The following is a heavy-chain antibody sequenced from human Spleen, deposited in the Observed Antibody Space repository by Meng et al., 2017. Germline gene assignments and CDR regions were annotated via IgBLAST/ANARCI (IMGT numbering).Heavy chain of an antibody. V-gene: IGHV4-34*12. CDR3: ARFDISTAGRGDY. D-gene: IGHD3-10*01. CDR2: IFHSGST. J-gene: IGHJ4*02. Sequence: QVQLQQWGAGLLKPSETLSLTCAVYGGTVSGFYWSWIRQTPGKGLEWIGEIFHSGSTSYNLSLKSRVTISVDKSKNQFSLLVSSVTAADTATYYCARFDISTAGRGDYWGQGTLVTVSS. CDR1: GGTVSGFY.